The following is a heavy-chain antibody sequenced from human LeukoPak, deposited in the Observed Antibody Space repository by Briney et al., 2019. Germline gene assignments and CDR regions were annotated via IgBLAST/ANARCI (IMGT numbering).Heavy chain of an antibody. CDR3: ATHFSVTSDAFDI. CDR2: IYSSGRT. D-gene: IGHD4-17*01. CDR1: GGSISRSPYY. Sequence: SGTLSLTCTVSGGSISRSPYYWGWIRQPPGKGLEWIGSIYSSGRTYYTPSLKSRVTISVDTSRNQFPLKLSAVTAADTAVYHCATHFSVTSDAFDIWGQGTMVTVSS. J-gene: IGHJ3*02. V-gene: IGHV4-39*01.